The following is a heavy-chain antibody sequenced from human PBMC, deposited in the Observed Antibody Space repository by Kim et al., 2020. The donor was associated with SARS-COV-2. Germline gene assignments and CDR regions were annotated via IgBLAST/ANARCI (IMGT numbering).Heavy chain of an antibody. V-gene: IGHV3-30*18. CDR1: GFSLRTFA. CDR3: AKEENAFDI. J-gene: IGHJ3*02. CDR2: ISYDSSNK. Sequence: GGSLRLSCAASGFSLRTFAMHWVCQAPGKGLEWVAAISYDSSNKYYADSVKGRFTISRDNSKNTLSLQMNSLTVEDTALYYCAKEENAFDIWGQGTMVTVSS.